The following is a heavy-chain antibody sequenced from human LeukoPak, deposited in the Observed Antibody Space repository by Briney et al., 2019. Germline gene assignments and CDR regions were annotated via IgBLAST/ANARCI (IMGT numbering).Heavy chain of an antibody. D-gene: IGHD6-13*01. J-gene: IGHJ4*02. CDR2: MNPNSGNT. Sequence: ASVKVSCKASGYTFTSYDINWVRQATGQGLEWMGWMNPNSGNTGYAQKFQGRVTMTRNTSISTAYMELSSLRSEDTALYYCAKDSYSSSWAHFDYWGQGTLVTVSS. CDR3: AKDSYSSSWAHFDY. V-gene: IGHV1-8*01. CDR1: GYTFTSYD.